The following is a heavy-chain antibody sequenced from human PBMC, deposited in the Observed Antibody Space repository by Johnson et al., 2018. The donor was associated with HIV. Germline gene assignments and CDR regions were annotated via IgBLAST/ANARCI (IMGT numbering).Heavy chain of an antibody. CDR1: EFILSDYY. Sequence: QVQLVESGGGLVKPGGSLRLSCAASEFILSDYYMSWVRQAPEKGLEWISYISGSGSTIYYADSVKGRFTIYRDTAKNSLYLQLNSLRDVETAVYYCARDGRGLDAFDSWGQGTMVTVSS. J-gene: IGHJ3*02. D-gene: IGHD3/OR15-3a*01. CDR3: ARDGRGLDAFDS. CDR2: ISGSGSTI. V-gene: IGHV3-11*04.